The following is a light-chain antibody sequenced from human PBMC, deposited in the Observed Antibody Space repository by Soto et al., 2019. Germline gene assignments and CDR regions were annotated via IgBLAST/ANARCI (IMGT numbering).Light chain of an antibody. Sequence: QSVLTQPPSVSAAPGQKVTISCSGSSSNIGNNYVSWYQQLPGTAPKLLIYDNNVRPSGIPDRFSGSKSGTSATQDITGLQTGDEADYYCGTWDNSLSAVFGGGTKLTVL. CDR1: SSNIGNNY. CDR2: DNN. CDR3: GTWDNSLSAV. J-gene: IGLJ2*01. V-gene: IGLV1-51*01.